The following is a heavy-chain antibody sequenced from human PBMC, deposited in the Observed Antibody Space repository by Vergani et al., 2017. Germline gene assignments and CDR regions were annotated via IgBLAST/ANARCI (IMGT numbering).Heavy chain of an antibody. D-gene: IGHD1-1*01. CDR1: EYSFGNYW. J-gene: IGHJ4*02. Sequence: EVELVQSGPEMRKPGESLKISCKGSEYSFGNYWIGWVCQMPGKGLEWMGIIYPADSDTRYSPSFQGQVTISAHKSISTAFLQWDSLKASDTALYYCARHTTYTDSWGQGTLVTVSS. CDR3: ARHTTYTDS. V-gene: IGHV5-51*01. CDR2: IYPADSDT.